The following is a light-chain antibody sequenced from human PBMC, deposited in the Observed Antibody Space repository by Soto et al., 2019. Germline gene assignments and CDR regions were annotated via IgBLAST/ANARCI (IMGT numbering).Light chain of an antibody. CDR3: KQSYSPRT. CDR2: AAS. Sequence: DIQMTQSPSSLSASVGDRVTITCRASQSISSYFNWYQQKPGNAPKLLIYAASSLQSGVPSRFSGSGSGTDFTLTISSLLPEDVASYYSKQSYSPRTLGKGTKVNIK. J-gene: IGKJ1*01. CDR1: QSISSY. V-gene: IGKV1-39*01.